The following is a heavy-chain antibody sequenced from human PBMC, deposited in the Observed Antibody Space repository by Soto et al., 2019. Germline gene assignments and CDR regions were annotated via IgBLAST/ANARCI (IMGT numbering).Heavy chain of an antibody. CDR3: ARQPSRDWFDP. J-gene: IGHJ5*02. Sequence: ASETLSLTCTVSGGSISSSSYYWGWIRQPPGKGLEWIGSINYSGSTYYNPSLKSRVTILVDTSKNQLSLKLSSVTAADTAVYYCARQPSRDWFDPWGQGTLVTVSS. CDR2: INYSGST. V-gene: IGHV4-39*01. CDR1: GGSISSSSYY.